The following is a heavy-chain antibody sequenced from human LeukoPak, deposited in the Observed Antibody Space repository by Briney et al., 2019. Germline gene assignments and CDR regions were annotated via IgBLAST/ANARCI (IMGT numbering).Heavy chain of an antibody. J-gene: IGHJ4*02. Sequence: GGSLRLSCAASGFTFSDYYINWIRQAPGKGLEWVSYISSSGSFIYYAGSVKGRFTISRDNAKNSLYLQMNSLRAEDTAVYYCARATAADTAMVSLDYWGQGTLVTVSS. CDR3: ARATAADTAMVSLDY. CDR2: ISSSGSFI. CDR1: GFTFSDYY. D-gene: IGHD5-18*01. V-gene: IGHV3-11*01.